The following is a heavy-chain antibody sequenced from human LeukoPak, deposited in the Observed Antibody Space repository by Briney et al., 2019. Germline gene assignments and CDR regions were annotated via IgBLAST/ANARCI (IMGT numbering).Heavy chain of an antibody. V-gene: IGHV4-34*01. CDR2: INHSGST. CDR1: GGSFSGYY. J-gene: IGHJ4*02. D-gene: IGHD2-8*02. CDR3: ARAVLVFDY. Sequence: SETLSLTCAVYGGSFSGYYWSWIRQPPGKGLEGIGEINHSGSTNYNPSLKSRVTISVDTSKNQFSLKLSSVTAADTAVYYCARAVLVFDYWGQGTLVTVSS.